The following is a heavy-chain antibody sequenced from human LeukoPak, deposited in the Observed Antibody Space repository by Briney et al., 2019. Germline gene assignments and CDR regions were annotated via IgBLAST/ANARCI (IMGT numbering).Heavy chain of an antibody. D-gene: IGHD3-22*01. CDR1: GYTFTSYG. CDR2: ISAYNGNT. CDR3: AISYYYDSSVYFGFFDY. V-gene: IGHV1-18*01. J-gene: IGHJ4*02. Sequence: GASVKVSCKASGYTFTSYGISWVRQAPGQGLEWMGWISAYNGNTNYAQKLRGRVTMTTDTSTSTAYMQLRSLRSDDTAVYYCAISYYYDSSVYFGFFDYWGQGTLVTVSS.